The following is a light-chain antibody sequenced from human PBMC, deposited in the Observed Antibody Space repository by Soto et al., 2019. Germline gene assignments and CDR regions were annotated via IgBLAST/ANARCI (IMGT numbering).Light chain of an antibody. CDR3: QQRYNWPLT. CDR1: QTLSTY. J-gene: IGKJ1*01. CDR2: DAS. V-gene: IGKV3-11*01. Sequence: EILLTQSPATLSLSPGDRATLSCRASQTLSTYVAWYQQKPGQAPRLLIYDASNRATGIPARFSGSGSGADFTLTISSLEPEDFAVYYCQQRYNWPLTFGQGTKVDIK.